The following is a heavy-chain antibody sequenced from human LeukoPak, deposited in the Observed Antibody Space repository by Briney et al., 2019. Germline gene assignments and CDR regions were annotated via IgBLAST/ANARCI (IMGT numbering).Heavy chain of an antibody. V-gene: IGHV4-34*01. D-gene: IGHD6-19*01. CDR2: INHGGST. CDR1: GESFSDYS. Sequence: SETLSLTCAVYGESFSDYSWNWIRQTPGKGLEWIGEINHGGSTNYNPSLKSRVTISIDTSKNHFSLKLSSVTAADTAVYYCARAGGQWLTSYYFDYWGQGTLVTVSS. CDR3: ARAGGQWLTSYYFDY. J-gene: IGHJ4*02.